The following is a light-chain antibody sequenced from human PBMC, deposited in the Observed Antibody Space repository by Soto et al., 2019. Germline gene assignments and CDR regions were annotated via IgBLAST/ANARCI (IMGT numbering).Light chain of an antibody. CDR2: NND. V-gene: IGLV1-44*01. J-gene: IGLJ3*02. CDR3: AAWDDSLDGWV. Sequence: QSVVTQPPSASGTPGQRVTISCSGSSSNIGSNTVNWYQQLPGTAPQLLIYNNDQRPSGVPDRFSGSRSGTSASLAISGLQSDDEAEYSCAAWDDSLDGWVFGGGTELTVL. CDR1: SSNIGSNT.